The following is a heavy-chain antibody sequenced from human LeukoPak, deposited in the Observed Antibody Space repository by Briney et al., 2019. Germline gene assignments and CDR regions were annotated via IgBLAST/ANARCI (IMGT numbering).Heavy chain of an antibody. V-gene: IGHV3-7*01. CDR3: ARPSPFCSSTSTICPRYYFDS. CDR1: GFTFSRYW. D-gene: IGHD2-2*01. J-gene: IGHJ4*02. CDR2: IRQDGSEK. Sequence: GGSLRLSCAASGFTFSRYWMSWVRQAPGKGLEWVANIRQDGSEKYYVDSVKGRFTISRDNAENSLYLQMNSLRAEDTAVYYCARPSPFCSSTSTICPRYYFDSWGQGTLVTVSS.